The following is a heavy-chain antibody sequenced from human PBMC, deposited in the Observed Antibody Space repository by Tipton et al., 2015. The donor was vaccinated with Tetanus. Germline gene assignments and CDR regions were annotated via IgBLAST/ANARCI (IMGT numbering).Heavy chain of an antibody. Sequence: TLSLTCDVSGGSISGGGYSWSWIRQPPGQGLEWIGYIYHTGSTYYNPSLRSRVTISAVGSKNHISLKLTAVTAADTAVYYCVRGRGLGAYSFGFEYWGQGALVTVSS. CDR1: GGSISGGGYS. V-gene: IGHV4-30-2*01. CDR3: VRGRGLGAYSFGFEY. J-gene: IGHJ4*02. D-gene: IGHD3-16*01. CDR2: IYHTGST.